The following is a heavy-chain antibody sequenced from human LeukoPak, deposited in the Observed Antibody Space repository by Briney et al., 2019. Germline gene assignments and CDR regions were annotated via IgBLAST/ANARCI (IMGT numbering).Heavy chain of an antibody. CDR1: GFTFSNYW. V-gene: IGHV3-7*05. D-gene: IGHD1-1*01. CDR3: ARASDPQLQLT. J-gene: IGHJ5*02. Sequence: GGPLRLSCAASGFTFSNYWMIWVRQAPGKGLEWVGNIKQDGSKKRYADSVRGRFSISRANAQTSLYLQMNSLRAEDTAVYYCARASDPQLQLTWGQGTLVTVFS. CDR2: IKQDGSKK.